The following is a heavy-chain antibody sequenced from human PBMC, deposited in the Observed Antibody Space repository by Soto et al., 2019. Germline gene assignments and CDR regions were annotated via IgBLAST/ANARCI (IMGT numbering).Heavy chain of an antibody. CDR1: GYAFTSYG. Sequence: ASVKVSCKASGYAFTSYGIHWVRQAPGQRLEWMGWINAANGDTKYSPKFQGRVTITRDTSASTAYMELSSLRSEDTAVYYCVRRHVSATGIDWFDPWGQGTLVTV. V-gene: IGHV1-3*01. CDR2: INAANGDT. D-gene: IGHD6-13*01. J-gene: IGHJ5*02. CDR3: VRRHVSATGIDWFDP.